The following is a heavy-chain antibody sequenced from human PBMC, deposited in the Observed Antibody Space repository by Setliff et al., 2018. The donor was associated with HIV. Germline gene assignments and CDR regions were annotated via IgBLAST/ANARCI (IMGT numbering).Heavy chain of an antibody. D-gene: IGHD3-16*01. CDR3: ARPSHVYDDDGPLGY. V-gene: IGHV1-8*01. Sequence: ASVKVSCKTSGYSFTAYDINWVRQATGRGLAWMAWMNPSTGEIGYAQKFQGRLTMTRDSSITTAFMELRGLRSEDTAIYYCARPSHVYDDDGPLGYWGQGTLVTVSS. J-gene: IGHJ4*02. CDR1: GYSFTAYD. CDR2: MNPSTGEI.